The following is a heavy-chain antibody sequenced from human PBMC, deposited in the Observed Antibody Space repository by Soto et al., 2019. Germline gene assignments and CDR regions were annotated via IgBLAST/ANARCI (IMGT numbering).Heavy chain of an antibody. CDR2: ISAYNGNT. D-gene: IGHD2-2*02. CDR1: GYTFTSYG. CDR3: ARDGERYIVVVPAARPQYYYMDV. J-gene: IGHJ6*03. V-gene: IGHV1-18*01. Sequence: QVQLVQSGAEVKKPGASVKVSCKASGYTFTSYGISWVRQAPGQGLEWMGWISAYNGNTNYAQKLQGRVTMTTDTSTRTAYMELRSLRSDDTAVYYCARDGERYIVVVPAARPQYYYMDVWGKGTTVTVSS.